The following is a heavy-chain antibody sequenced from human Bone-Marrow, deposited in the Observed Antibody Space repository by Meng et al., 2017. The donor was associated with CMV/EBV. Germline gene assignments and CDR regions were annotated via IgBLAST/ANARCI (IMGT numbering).Heavy chain of an antibody. D-gene: IGHD6-13*01. CDR3: ARDGSSWHFNWFDP. V-gene: IGHV3-30*02. J-gene: IGHJ5*02. CDR1: GFTFSSYG. CDR2: IRYDGSNK. Sequence: GESLKISCAASGFTFSSYGMHWVRQAPGKGLEWVAFIRYDGSNKYYADSVKGRFTISRDNSKNTLYLQMNSLRAEDTAVYYCARDGSSWHFNWFDPWGQGTLVTVSS.